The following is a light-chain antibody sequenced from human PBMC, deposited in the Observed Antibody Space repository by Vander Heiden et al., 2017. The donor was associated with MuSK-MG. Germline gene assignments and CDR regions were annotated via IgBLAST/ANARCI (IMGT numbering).Light chain of an antibody. CDR3: QQDNDLLT. V-gene: IGKV3-15*01. CDR2: GAS. CDR1: QSVSSN. Sequence: EIVMTQSPATLSVSPGERATLSCRASQSVSSNLAWYQQKPGQAPRLLMSGASTRATGIPARFSGSGSGTDFTLTISSLQSEDFAVYYWQQDNDLLTFGGGTKVEIK. J-gene: IGKJ4*01.